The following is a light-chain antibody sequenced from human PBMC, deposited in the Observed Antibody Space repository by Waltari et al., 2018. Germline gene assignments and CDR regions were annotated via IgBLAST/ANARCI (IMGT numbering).Light chain of an antibody. CDR3: SSYMDTTALEL. Sequence: QSALTQPASVSGSPGQSITIPCPGTSSDIGRYNYVSWYQQHPGKAPNLIIFDVTNRPSGVSNRFSGSKSGNTASLIISGLQGEDEADYYCSSYMDTTALELFGGGTSLTVL. CDR2: DVT. V-gene: IGLV2-14*03. J-gene: IGLJ2*01. CDR1: SSDIGRYNY.